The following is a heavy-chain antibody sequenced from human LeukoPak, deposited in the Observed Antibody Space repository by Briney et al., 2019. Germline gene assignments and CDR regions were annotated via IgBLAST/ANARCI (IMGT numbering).Heavy chain of an antibody. V-gene: IGHV1-58*02. J-gene: IGHJ4*02. Sequence: SVKVSCKASGFTFTSSAMQWVRQARGQRLEWIGWIVVGSGNTNYAQKFQERVTITRDMSTSTAYMELSSLRSEDMAVYYCAADRMGARRFGEDPFFDYWGQGTLVTVSS. D-gene: IGHD3-10*01. CDR3: AADRMGARRFGEDPFFDY. CDR1: GFTFTSSA. CDR2: IVVGSGNT.